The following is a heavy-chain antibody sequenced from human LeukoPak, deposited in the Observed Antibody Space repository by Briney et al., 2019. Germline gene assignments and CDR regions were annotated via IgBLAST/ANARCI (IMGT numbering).Heavy chain of an antibody. CDR1: GFTFSSYA. Sequence: GGSLRLSCAASGFTFSSYAMSWVRQAPGKGLEWVSAISGSGGSTYYADSVKGRFTISRDNSKNTLYLQMDSLRAEDTAVYHCARDRAVGYYDSGGHVIFDYWGQGTLVTVSS. J-gene: IGHJ4*02. D-gene: IGHD3-22*01. CDR3: ARDRAVGYYDSGGHVIFDY. V-gene: IGHV3-23*01. CDR2: ISGSGGST.